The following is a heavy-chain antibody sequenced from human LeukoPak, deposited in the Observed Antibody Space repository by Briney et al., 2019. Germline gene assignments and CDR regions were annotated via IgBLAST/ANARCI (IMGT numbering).Heavy chain of an antibody. CDR3: ARGVRQYYYGSGSYYPPFYYSYYMDV. V-gene: IGHV4-34*01. Sequence: SETLSLTCAVYGGSFSGYYWSWIRQPPGKGLEWIGEINHSGSTNYNPSLKSRVTISVDTSKNQFSLKLSSVTAADTAVYYCARGVRQYYYGSGSYYPPFYYSYYMDVWGKGAPVTVSS. D-gene: IGHD3-10*01. CDR2: INHSGST. CDR1: GGSFSGYY. J-gene: IGHJ6*03.